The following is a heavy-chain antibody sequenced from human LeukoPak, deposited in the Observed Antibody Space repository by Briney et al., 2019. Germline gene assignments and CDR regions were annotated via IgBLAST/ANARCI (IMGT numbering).Heavy chain of an antibody. CDR3: ARDRGPFSANYYFDF. D-gene: IGHD3-10*01. Sequence: ASVKVSCKASGYTFTSYSMHWVRQAPGQGLDWMGIINPSGGSTTYAQKFQGRVTMTRDTSTSTAYMELSSLRSEDTAVYYCARDRGPFSANYYFDFWGQGTLVTVSS. CDR2: INPSGGST. J-gene: IGHJ4*02. CDR1: GYTFTSYS. V-gene: IGHV1-46*01.